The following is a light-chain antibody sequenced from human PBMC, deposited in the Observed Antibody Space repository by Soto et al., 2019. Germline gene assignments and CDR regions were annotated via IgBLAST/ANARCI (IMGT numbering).Light chain of an antibody. CDR3: QQYGSSPRT. J-gene: IGKJ1*01. CDR2: AAS. V-gene: IGKV3-20*01. CDR1: QSVSSN. Sequence: ILMTQSPATLSVSPGERATLSCRASQSVSSNLAWYHQKPGQAPRLLIYAASTRAAGIPDRFSGSGSGTDFTLTIRRLEPDDFAVYYCQQYGSSPRTFGQGTKVDIK.